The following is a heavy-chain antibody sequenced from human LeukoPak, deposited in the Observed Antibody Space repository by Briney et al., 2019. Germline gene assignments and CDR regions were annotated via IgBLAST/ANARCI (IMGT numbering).Heavy chain of an antibody. Sequence: GGSLRLSCAASGFTFSDYYMSWIRQAPGKGLEWVSYISSSGSTIYYADSVKGRFTISRDNAKNSVDLQMNSLRAEDTAVYYCTRMLWRSRPFDYWGQGILVIVSS. CDR3: TRMLWRSRPFDY. CDR1: GFTFSDYY. V-gene: IGHV3-11*04. CDR2: ISSSGSTI. D-gene: IGHD2-2*01. J-gene: IGHJ4*02.